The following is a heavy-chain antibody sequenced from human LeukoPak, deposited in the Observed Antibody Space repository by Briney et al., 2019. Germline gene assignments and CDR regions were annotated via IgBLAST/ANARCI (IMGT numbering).Heavy chain of an antibody. J-gene: IGHJ4*02. V-gene: IGHV1-69*13. CDR2: IIPIFGTA. CDR3: ARDPLDYYDSSGHFDY. Sequence: PVKVSCKASGGTFSSYAISWVRQAPGQGLEWMGGIIPIFGTANYAQKFQGRVTITADESTSTAYMELSSLRSEDTAVYYCARDPLDYYDSSGHFDYWGQGTLVTVSS. CDR1: GGTFSSYA. D-gene: IGHD3-22*01.